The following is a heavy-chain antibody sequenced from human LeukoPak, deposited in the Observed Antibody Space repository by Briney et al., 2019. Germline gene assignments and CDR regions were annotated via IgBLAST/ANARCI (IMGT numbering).Heavy chain of an antibody. J-gene: IGHJ4*02. D-gene: IGHD6-13*01. CDR1: GFXLSTSGVG. CDR3: AHEDIAAAGTMFDY. V-gene: IGHV2-5*02. Sequence: TXXFXGFXLSTSGVGVGWIRQXXXKXXEWLALIYWDDDKRYSPSLKSRLTITKDTSKNQVVLTMTNMDPVDTATYYCAHEDIAAAGTMFDYWGQGTLVTVSS. CDR2: IYWDDDK.